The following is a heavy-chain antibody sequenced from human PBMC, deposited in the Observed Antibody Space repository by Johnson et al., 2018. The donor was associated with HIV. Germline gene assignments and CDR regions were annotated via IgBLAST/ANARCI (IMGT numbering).Heavy chain of an antibody. CDR2: ISYDGSKK. D-gene: IGHD6-13*01. CDR1: GFTFSSYA. Sequence: QVQLVESGGGVVQPGRSLRLSCAASGFTFSSYAMRWVRQAPGKGLEWVAVISYDGSKKYHADSVKGRFTISRDNSKNTLYLQMNSLRAEDTAVYYCAREWIGHSSSWFRYAFDIWGQGTMVTDSS. CDR3: AREWIGHSSSWFRYAFDI. V-gene: IGHV3-30*04. J-gene: IGHJ3*02.